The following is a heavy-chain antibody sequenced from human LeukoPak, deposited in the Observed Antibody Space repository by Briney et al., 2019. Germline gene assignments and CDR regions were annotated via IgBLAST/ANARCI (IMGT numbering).Heavy chain of an antibody. CDR1: GYTFTSYD. J-gene: IGHJ6*03. CDR2: MNSNSGNT. CDR3: ARGYSNYVVYYYYYMAV. D-gene: IGHD4-11*01. V-gene: IGHV1-8*01. Sequence: ASVKVSCKASGYTFTSYDINWVRQATGQGLEWMGWMNSNSGNTGYAQKFQGRVTMTKNTSISTAYMELSSLRSEDTAVYYCARGYSNYVVYYYYYMAVWGKGTTVTVSS.